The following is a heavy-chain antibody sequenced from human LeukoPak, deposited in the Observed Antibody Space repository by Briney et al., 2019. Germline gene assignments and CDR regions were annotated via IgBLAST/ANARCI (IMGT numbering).Heavy chain of an antibody. D-gene: IGHD3-3*01. CDR3: ARTTIFGVIPSHFDY. CDR1: GFTFDDYG. CDR2: INWNGGST. V-gene: IGHV3-20*01. Sequence: GGSLRLSCAASGFTFDDYGMSWVRQAPGKGLEWVSGINWNGGSTGYADSVKGRFTISRDNAKNSLYLQMNSLRAEDTALYHCARTTIFGVIPSHFDYWGQGTLVTVSS. J-gene: IGHJ4*02.